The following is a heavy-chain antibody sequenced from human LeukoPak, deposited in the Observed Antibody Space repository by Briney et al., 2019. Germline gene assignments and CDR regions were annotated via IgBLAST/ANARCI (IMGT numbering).Heavy chain of an antibody. CDR1: GFTFSDAW. V-gene: IGHV3-15*04. Sequence: PGGSLRLSCEAAGFTFSDAWMSWVRQAPGKGLEWVGRIESRADGGTIDYAVLVKGRFIISRDDSRNTLYLQMNSLKIEDTAMYYCTTLRLTAFDYWGQGTRVSVSS. J-gene: IGHJ4*02. CDR2: IESRADGGTI. CDR3: TTLRLTAFDY. D-gene: IGHD5-18*01.